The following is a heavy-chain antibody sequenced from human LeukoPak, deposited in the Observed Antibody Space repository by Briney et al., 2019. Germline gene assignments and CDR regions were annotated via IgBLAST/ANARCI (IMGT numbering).Heavy chain of an antibody. CDR1: GGSISSYY. CDR2: IYYSGST. D-gene: IGHD5-12*01. V-gene: IGHV4-59*12. CDR3: ARAFRVATSYYYYYYGMDV. J-gene: IGHJ6*02. Sequence: PSETLSLTCTVSGGSISSYYWSWIRQPPGKGLEWIGYIYYSGSTNYNPSLKSRVTISVDTSKSQFSLKLSSVTAADTAVYYCARAFRVATSYYYYYYGMDVWGQGTTVTVSS.